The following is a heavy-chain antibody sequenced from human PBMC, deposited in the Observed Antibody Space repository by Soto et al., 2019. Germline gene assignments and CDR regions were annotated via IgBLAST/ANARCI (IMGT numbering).Heavy chain of an antibody. J-gene: IGHJ4*02. Sequence: PGGSLRLSCAASGFTFSSYGTHWVRQAPGKGLEWVAVIWYDGSNKYYADSVKGRFTISRDNSKNTLYLQMNSLRAEDTAVYYSARDPQYCSSTSCSFDYWGQGTLVTVSS. D-gene: IGHD2-2*01. V-gene: IGHV3-33*08. CDR1: GFTFSSYG. CDR3: ARDPQYCSSTSCSFDY. CDR2: IWYDGSNK.